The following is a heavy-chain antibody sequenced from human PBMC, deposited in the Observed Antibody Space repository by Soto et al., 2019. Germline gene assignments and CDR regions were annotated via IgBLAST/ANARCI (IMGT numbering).Heavy chain of an antibody. CDR2: IDYSGNT. Sequence: ETLSLTCTVSGDSVSSRSYYWTWVRQPPGKGLEWIGYIDYSGNTNYDPSLQSRVTMSLDTSKNQFSLKLTSVTAADTAFYYCARDIRGYSRAFDYWGQGIMVTVSS. D-gene: IGHD5-18*01. J-gene: IGHJ4*02. CDR3: ARDIRGYSRAFDY. CDR1: GDSVSSRSYY. V-gene: IGHV4-61*01.